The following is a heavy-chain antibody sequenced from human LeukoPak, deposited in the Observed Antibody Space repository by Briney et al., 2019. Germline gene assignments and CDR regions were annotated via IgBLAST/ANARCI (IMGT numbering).Heavy chain of an antibody. CDR2: TYYRSKWNN. CDR3: AREVFKYGRFYFDY. J-gene: IGHJ4*02. CDR1: GDSVSSNTGA. Sequence: SQTLSLTCGISGDSVSSNTGAWNWIRQSPSRGLEWLGKTYYRSKWNNDYAVSVKDRITINPDTSKDQFSLQLNSVTPEDTAVYYCAREVFKYGRFYFDYWGQGTPVTVSS. D-gene: IGHD1-14*01. V-gene: IGHV6-1*01.